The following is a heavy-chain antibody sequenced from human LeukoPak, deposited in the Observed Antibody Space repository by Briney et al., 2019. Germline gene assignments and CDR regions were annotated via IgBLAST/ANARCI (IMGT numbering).Heavy chain of an antibody. CDR3: ASSLRYFDWLPLD. D-gene: IGHD3-9*01. Sequence: PSETLSLTCTVSGGSISSGGYSWSWIRQHPGEGLEWIGYIYYSGSTYYNPSLKSRVTISVDTSKNQFSLKLSSVTAADTAVYYCASSLRYFDWLPLDWGQGTLVTVSS. V-gene: IGHV4-31*03. CDR1: GGSISSGGYS. J-gene: IGHJ4*02. CDR2: IYYSGST.